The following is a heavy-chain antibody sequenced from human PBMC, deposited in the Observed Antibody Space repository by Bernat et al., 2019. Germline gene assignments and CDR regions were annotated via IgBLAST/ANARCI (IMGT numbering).Heavy chain of an antibody. CDR1: GFSLSDAW. V-gene: IGHV3-15*01. CDR3: AASLLSLGGFDV. J-gene: IGHJ3*01. Sequence: EVQLMESGGGLVEPGGSLRLSCAASGFSLSDAWLIWVRQAPGRGLEWVSRIKSKTTGGTTDYVAPVNGRFTISRDDSTNTLYMEMNTLRSEDTAVYSCAASLLSLGGFDVWDQETLVTV. D-gene: IGHD2-21*01. CDR2: IKSKTTGGTT.